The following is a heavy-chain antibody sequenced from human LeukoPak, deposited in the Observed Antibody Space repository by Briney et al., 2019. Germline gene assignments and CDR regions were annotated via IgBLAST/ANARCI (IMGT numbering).Heavy chain of an antibody. CDR1: GYIFTNYW. J-gene: IGHJ3*02. CDR3: ARERGIAGGPFDI. CDR2: IYPGDSDT. D-gene: IGHD6-13*01. Sequence: GESLQISCKGSGYIFTNYWIGWVRQMPGKGLEWMGIIYPGDSDTRYSPSFQGQVTISADKSISAAYLQWSSLKASDTAMYYCARERGIAGGPFDIWGQGTMVTVSS. V-gene: IGHV5-51*01.